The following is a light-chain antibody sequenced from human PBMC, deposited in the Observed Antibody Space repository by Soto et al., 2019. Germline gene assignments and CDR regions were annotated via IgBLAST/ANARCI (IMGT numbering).Light chain of an antibody. J-gene: IGLJ3*02. V-gene: IGLV1-40*01. CDR2: RNS. Sequence: QSVLTQSPSVSGAPGQRVTISCSGGSSNIGANYDVHWYQQLPGTAPKLLIYRNSNRPSGVPDRFSGAKSGTSDSLAITGLQAEDEADYYCQSYDSRLSGPVFGGGTKVTVL. CDR3: QSYDSRLSGPV. CDR1: SSNIGANYD.